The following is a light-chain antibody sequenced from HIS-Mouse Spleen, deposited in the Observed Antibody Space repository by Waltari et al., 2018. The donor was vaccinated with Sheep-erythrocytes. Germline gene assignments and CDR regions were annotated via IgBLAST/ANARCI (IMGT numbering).Light chain of an antibody. CDR1: QGISSD. V-gene: IGKV1-9*01. CDR3: QQLNSYPPA. Sequence: DIQLTQSPSFLSASVGDRVPITCRASQGISSDLAWYQQKPGKDAKLLIYAASTLQSGVPSRFSGSGSGTEFTLTISSLQPEDFATYYCQQLNSYPPAFGPGTKVDIK. CDR2: AAS. J-gene: IGKJ3*01.